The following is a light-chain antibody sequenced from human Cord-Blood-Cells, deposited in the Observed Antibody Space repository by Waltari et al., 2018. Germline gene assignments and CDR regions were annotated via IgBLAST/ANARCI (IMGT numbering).Light chain of an antibody. CDR3: QQSYSTPRT. Sequence: DIQMPQSPSSLSASVGDRVTITCRASQSISSYLNWYKQKPGKAPKLLIYAASSLQSGVPSRFSGSGSGTDFTLTISSLQPEDFASYYCQQSYSTPRTFGPGTKVDIK. J-gene: IGKJ3*01. V-gene: IGKV1-39*01. CDR1: QSISSY. CDR2: AAS.